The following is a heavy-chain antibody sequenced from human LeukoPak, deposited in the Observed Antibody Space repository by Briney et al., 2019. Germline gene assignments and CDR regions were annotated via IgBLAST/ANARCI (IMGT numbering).Heavy chain of an antibody. CDR3: AKSSGDTMVRGVIILFDY. D-gene: IGHD3-10*01. CDR2: INSDGSST. CDR1: GFSFSSYW. V-gene: IGHV3-74*01. Sequence: HTGGSLRLSCAASGFSFSSYWMHWVRQAPGKGLVWVSRINSDGSSTSYADSVKGRFTISRDNSKNTLYLQMNSLRAEDTAVYYCAKSSGDTMVRGVIILFDYWGQGTLVTVSS. J-gene: IGHJ4*02.